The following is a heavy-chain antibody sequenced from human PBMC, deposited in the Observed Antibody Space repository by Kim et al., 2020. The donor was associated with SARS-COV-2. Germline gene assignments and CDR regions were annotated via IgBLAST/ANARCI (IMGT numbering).Heavy chain of an antibody. CDR2: IIPIFGTA. D-gene: IGHD3-10*01. CDR1: GGTFSSYA. Sequence: SVKVSCKASGGTFSSYAISWVRQAPGQGLEWMGGIIPIFGTANYAQKFQGRVTITADESTSTAYMELSSLRSEDTAVYYCARGDPWSITYSMVPYYYGMDVWGQGTTVTVSS. J-gene: IGHJ6*02. V-gene: IGHV1-69*13. CDR3: ARGDPWSITYSMVPYYYGMDV.